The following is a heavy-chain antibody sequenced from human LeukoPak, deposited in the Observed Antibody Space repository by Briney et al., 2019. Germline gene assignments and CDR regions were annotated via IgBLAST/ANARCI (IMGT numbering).Heavy chain of an antibody. J-gene: IGHJ4*02. CDR1: DGSFSSYY. CDR3: ARGRDSRGYQFKGFDC. D-gene: IGHD3-22*01. CDR2: IYYSGST. V-gene: IGHV4-59*08. Sequence: SETLSLTCTVSDGSFSSYYWSWIRQPPGKGLEWIGYIYYSGSTNYNPSLKSRVTISVDTSKNRFSLRLSSVTAADTAVYYCARGRDSRGYQFKGFDCWGQGTLVTVSS.